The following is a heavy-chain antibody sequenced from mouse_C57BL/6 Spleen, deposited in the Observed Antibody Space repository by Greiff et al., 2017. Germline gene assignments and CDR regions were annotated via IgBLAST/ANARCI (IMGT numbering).Heavy chain of an antibody. CDR3: VRHSPGYYFDY. Sequence: EVHLVESGGGLVQPKGSLKLSCAASGFSFNTFAMNWVRQAPGKGLEWVARIRSKSNNYATYYADSVKDRFTISRDDSESMLYLQMNNLKTEDTAMYYCVRHSPGYYFDYWGQGTTLTVSS. CDR2: IRSKSNNYAT. J-gene: IGHJ2*01. CDR1: GFSFNTFA. V-gene: IGHV10-1*01.